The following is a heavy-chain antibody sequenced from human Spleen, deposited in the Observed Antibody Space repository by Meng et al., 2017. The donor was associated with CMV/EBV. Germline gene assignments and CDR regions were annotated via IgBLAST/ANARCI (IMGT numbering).Heavy chain of an antibody. CDR3: ARHFQGDFDY. V-gene: IGHV3-30*04. CDR1: GFTFSYYA. J-gene: IGHJ4*02. D-gene: IGHD3-10*01. Sequence: LSGATSGFTFSYYAFHWVRQAPGKGLEWVAVISDDGSIKYYTDAVKGRFTISRDTSENTLYLQMNSLRRDDTAVYYCARHFQGDFDYWGQGTLVTVSS. CDR2: ISDDGSIK.